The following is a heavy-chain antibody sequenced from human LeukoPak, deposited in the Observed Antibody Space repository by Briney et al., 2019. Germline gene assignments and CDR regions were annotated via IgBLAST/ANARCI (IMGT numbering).Heavy chain of an antibody. CDR3: ARVPRIEAGATGDWFDP. CDR2: IYYSGST. J-gene: IGHJ5*02. Sequence: SETLSLTCTVSGGSISSYYWSCIRQPPGKGLEWIGFIYYSGSTNYNPSLKSRVTISVDTSKNQFFLNLRSVTAADTAVYYCARVPRIEAGATGDWFDPWGQGTVVTVSS. CDR1: GGSISSYY. V-gene: IGHV4-59*01. D-gene: IGHD6-13*01.